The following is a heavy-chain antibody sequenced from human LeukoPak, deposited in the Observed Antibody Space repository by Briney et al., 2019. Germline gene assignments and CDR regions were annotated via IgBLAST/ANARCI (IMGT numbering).Heavy chain of an antibody. V-gene: IGHV3-30*03. D-gene: IGHD5-12*01. CDR2: ISYDGSKK. CDR1: GFSFSVYW. Sequence: GGSLRLSCAASGFSFSVYWMHWVRQAPGKGLEWVAVISYDGSKKYYADSVKGRFTISRDNSKNTLYLQVNSLRAEDTAVYYCARGSGYDYYYYYYMDVWGRGTTVTVSS. J-gene: IGHJ6*03. CDR3: ARGSGYDYYYYYYMDV.